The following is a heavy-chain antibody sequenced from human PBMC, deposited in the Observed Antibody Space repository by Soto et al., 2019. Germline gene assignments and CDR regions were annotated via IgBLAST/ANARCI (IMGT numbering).Heavy chain of an antibody. J-gene: IGHJ4*02. D-gene: IGHD2-2*01. CDR3: ARDMGYCSSTSCSLFDY. V-gene: IGHV1-69*06. CDR2: IIPIFGTA. Sequence: QVQLVQSGAEVKKPGSSVKVSCKASGGTFSSYAISWVRQAPGQGLEWMGGIIPIFGTANYAQKFQGRVTITADKSTSTAYMELSSLRSEDTAVNYCARDMGYCSSTSCSLFDYWGQGTLVTVSS. CDR1: GGTFSSYA.